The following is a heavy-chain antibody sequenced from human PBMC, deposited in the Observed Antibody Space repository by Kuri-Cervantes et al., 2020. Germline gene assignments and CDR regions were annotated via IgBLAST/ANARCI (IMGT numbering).Heavy chain of an antibody. Sequence: SGPTLVKPTETLTLTCTVSGFSLSNARMGVSWIRQPPGKALEWLALIYWDDDKRYSPSLKSRLTITKDTSKNQVVLTMTNMDPVDTATYYCAHHGYYYGMDVWGQGTTVTVSS. CDR1: GFSLSNARMG. CDR2: IYWDDDK. J-gene: IGHJ6*02. V-gene: IGHV2-5*02. CDR3: AHHGYYYGMDV.